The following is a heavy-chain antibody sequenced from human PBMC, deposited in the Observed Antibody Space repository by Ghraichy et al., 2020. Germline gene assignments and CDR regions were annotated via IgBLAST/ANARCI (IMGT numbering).Heavy chain of an antibody. CDR2: INRSGDT. V-gene: IGHV4-34*01. D-gene: IGHD4-17*01. CDR1: GGSFSVYY. Sequence: GSLRLSCTVHGGSFSVYYWSWIRQAPGEGLEWIGEINRSGDTKYNPSLKSRATISMDTSKNQFSLSLISVTAADTAVYYCGRDRPYLTVTAGMDVWGQGTTVTVSS. J-gene: IGHJ6*02. CDR3: GRDRPYLTVTAGMDV.